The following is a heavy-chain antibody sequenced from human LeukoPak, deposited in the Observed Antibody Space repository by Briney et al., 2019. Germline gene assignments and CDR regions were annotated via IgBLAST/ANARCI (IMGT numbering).Heavy chain of an antibody. CDR1: GGSFSGYY. D-gene: IGHD3-10*02. CDR3: ARDVKSHYGVDV. CDR2: INHSGST. Sequence: SETLSLTCAVYGGSFSGYYWSWIRQPPGKGLEWIGEINHSGSTNYNPSLKSRVTISVDTSKNQFSLKLSSVTAADTAVYYCARDVKSHYGVDVWGQGTTVTVSS. J-gene: IGHJ6*02. V-gene: IGHV4-34*01.